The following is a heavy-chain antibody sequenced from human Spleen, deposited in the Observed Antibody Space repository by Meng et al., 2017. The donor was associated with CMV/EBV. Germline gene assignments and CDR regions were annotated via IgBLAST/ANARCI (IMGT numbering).Heavy chain of an antibody. Sequence: ASVKVSCKASGYFFTGYYLHWVRQAPGQGLEWMGWINPNSGGTHYAQKFQGRVTMTRDTSISTDYMELSRLRSDDTATYYCSRGVSSSWYPGFDYWGQGTLVPVSS. CDR1: GYFFTGYY. J-gene: IGHJ4*02. CDR2: INPNSGGT. CDR3: SRGVSSSWYPGFDY. D-gene: IGHD6-13*01. V-gene: IGHV1-2*02.